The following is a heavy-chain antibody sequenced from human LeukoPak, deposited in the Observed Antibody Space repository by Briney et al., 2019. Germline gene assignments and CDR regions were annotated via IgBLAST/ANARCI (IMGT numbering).Heavy chain of an antibody. J-gene: IGHJ3*02. D-gene: IGHD6-13*01. CDR1: GFTFSDHY. Sequence: PGGSLRLSCTASGFTFSDHYMDWVRQAPGKGLEWVSSISSSSSYIYYADSVKGRFTISRDNARNSLYLQMNSLRAEDTAVYYCARGSSSWYNNDAFDIWGQGTMVTVSS. CDR2: ISSSSSYI. V-gene: IGHV3-21*01. CDR3: ARGSSSWYNNDAFDI.